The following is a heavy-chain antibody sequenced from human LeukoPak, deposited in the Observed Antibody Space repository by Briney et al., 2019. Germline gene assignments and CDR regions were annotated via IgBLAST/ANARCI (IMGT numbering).Heavy chain of an antibody. D-gene: IGHD3-3*01. CDR2: IIPIFGTA. CDR3: AKALYDFWSGPFKDYYYGMDV. Sequence: ASVNVSCKASGGTFSSYAISWVRQAPGQGLEWMGGIIPIFGTANYAQKFQGRVTITADESTSTAYMELSSLRSEDTAVYYCAKALYDFWSGPFKDYYYGMDVWGQGTTVTVSS. CDR1: GGTFSSYA. V-gene: IGHV1-69*13. J-gene: IGHJ6*02.